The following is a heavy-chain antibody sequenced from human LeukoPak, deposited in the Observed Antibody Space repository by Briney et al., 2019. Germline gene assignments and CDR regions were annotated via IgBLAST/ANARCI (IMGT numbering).Heavy chain of an antibody. CDR3: ARDGRVAAAS. V-gene: IGHV4-30-2*01. J-gene: IGHJ4*02. CDR1: GGSISSGDYY. D-gene: IGHD6-13*01. CDR2: IYHSGST. Sequence: SETLSLTCTVSGGSISSGDYYWSWIRQPPGKGLEWIGYIYHSGSTYYNPSLKSRVTISVDRSKNQFSLKLSSVTAADTAVYYCARDGRVAAASWGQGTLVTVSS.